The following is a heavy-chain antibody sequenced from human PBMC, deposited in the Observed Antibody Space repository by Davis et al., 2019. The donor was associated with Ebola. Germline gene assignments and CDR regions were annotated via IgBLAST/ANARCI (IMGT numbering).Heavy chain of an antibody. V-gene: IGHV3-30-3*01. CDR2: ISYDGSNK. CDR3: ARAPTYYYDSSGYYGWFDP. D-gene: IGHD3-22*01. J-gene: IGHJ5*02. Sequence: GGSLRLSCAASGFTFSSYAMHWVRQAPGKGLEWVAVISYDGSNKYYADSVKGRFTISRDNSKNTLYLQMNSLRSEDTAVYYCARAPTYYYDSSGYYGWFDPWGQGTLVTVSS. CDR1: GFTFSSYA.